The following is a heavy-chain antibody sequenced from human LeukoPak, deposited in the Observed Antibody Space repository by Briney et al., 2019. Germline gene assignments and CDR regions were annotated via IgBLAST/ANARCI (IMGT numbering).Heavy chain of an antibody. CDR2: INTSDGST. CDR3: ARDVEGYCSGGSCYSGAFDI. D-gene: IGHD2-15*01. CDR1: GYTFTGYY. J-gene: IGHJ3*02. Sequence: GASVKVSCKASGYTFTGYYMHWVRQAPGQGLEWMGIINTSDGSTNYAQKFRGRVTMTRDTSTSTVYMEVRSLRSEDTALYYCARDVEGYCSGGSCYSGAFDIWGQGTMVIVSS. V-gene: IGHV1-46*01.